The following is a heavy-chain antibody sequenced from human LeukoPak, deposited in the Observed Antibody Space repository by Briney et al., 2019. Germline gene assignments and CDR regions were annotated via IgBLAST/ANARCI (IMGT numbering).Heavy chain of an antibody. D-gene: IGHD6-13*01. CDR2: VYYIGTT. CDR1: GGSITSHY. Sequence: PSETLSLTCTVSGGSITSHYWSWIRQPPGKGLEWIGFVYYIGTTRYNPSLKSRVTMSVDTTRNQFSLNLNSVTAADTAVYYCARHGIPYSSSWYVWFDPWGQGTLVTVSS. V-gene: IGHV4-59*11. J-gene: IGHJ5*02. CDR3: ARHGIPYSSSWYVWFDP.